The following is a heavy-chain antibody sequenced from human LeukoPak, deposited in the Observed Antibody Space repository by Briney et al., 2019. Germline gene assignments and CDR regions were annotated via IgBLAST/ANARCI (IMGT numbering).Heavy chain of an antibody. CDR3: ARGAGGVVI. CDR2: IYYSGST. CDR1: GGSISSSSYY. V-gene: IGHV4-30-4*08. Sequence: PSETLSLTCTVSGGSISSSSYYWSWIRQPPGKGLEWIGYIYYSGSTYYNPSLKSRVTISVDTSKNQFSLKLSSVTAADTAVYYCARGAGGVVIWGQGTLVTVSS. J-gene: IGHJ4*02. D-gene: IGHD3-3*01.